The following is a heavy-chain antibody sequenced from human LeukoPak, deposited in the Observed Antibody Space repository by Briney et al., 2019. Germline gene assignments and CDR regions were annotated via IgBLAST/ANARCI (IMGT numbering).Heavy chain of an antibody. CDR2: VIPIYGTP. CDR3: ARDHWGIVENGYDYFYYDMDV. D-gene: IGHD7-27*01. CDR1: GGSFSTSG. J-gene: IGHJ6*02. Sequence: SVKVSCKASGGSFSTSGLSWVRQAPGQGLEWMGGVIPIYGTPSYAQKFQGRVTITTDESTSTAYMELSSLRSEDTAVYYCARDHWGIVENGYDYFYYDMDVWGQGTTVTVSS. V-gene: IGHV1-69*05.